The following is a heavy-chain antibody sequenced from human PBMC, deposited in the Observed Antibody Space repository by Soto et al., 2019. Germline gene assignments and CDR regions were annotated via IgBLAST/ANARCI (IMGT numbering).Heavy chain of an antibody. J-gene: IGHJ4*02. V-gene: IGHV4-59*08. CDR1: GGSISSYY. Sequence: PSETLSLTCTVSGGSISSYYWSWIRQPPGKGLEWIGYIYYSGSTNYNPSLKSRATISADTSKNQFSLELTSVTAADTAVYYCARGGGYDYWGQGALVTVSS. CDR3: ARGGGYDY. CDR2: IYYSGST. D-gene: IGHD2-15*01.